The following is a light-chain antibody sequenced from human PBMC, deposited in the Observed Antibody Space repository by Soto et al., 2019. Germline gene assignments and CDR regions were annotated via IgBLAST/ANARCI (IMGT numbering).Light chain of an antibody. Sequence: QSVLTQPASVSGSPGQSITISCTGTSSGVGSYNLVSWYQHHPGKAPKLMIYEGSKRPSGVSNRFSGSKSGNTASLTISGLQAEDEADYFCCSYAGSNTFVFGTGTKVTVL. V-gene: IGLV2-23*01. CDR1: SSGVGSYNL. CDR3: CSYAGSNTFV. CDR2: EGS. J-gene: IGLJ1*01.